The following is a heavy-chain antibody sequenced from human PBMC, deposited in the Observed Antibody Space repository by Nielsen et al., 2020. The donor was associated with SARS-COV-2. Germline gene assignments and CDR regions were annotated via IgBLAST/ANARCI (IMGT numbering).Heavy chain of an antibody. J-gene: IGHJ6*02. Sequence: GESLKISCAASGFSVSSHDMHWVRQAPGKGLEWVAFIWYDGTNNYYADSVRGRFTISRDNSKNTLYLQMNSLRAEDTAVYYCASAASSSWKSATVWGQGTTVTVSS. CDR3: ASAASSSWKSATV. D-gene: IGHD3-22*01. CDR2: IWYDGTNN. CDR1: GFSVSSHD. V-gene: IGHV3-33*08.